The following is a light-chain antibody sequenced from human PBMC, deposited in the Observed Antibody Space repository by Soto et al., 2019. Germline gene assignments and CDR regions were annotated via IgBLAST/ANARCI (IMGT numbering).Light chain of an antibody. J-gene: IGLJ3*02. Sequence: QSALTQPASVSGSPGQSITISCTGTSSDVGGYNFVSWYQQNPGRAPKLMIYEVSNRPSGVSDRFSGSKSDNTASLTISGLQAEDESDYFCCSYVGTWVFGGGTKLTVL. CDR1: SSDVGGYNF. CDR2: EVS. CDR3: CSYVGTWV. V-gene: IGLV2-14*01.